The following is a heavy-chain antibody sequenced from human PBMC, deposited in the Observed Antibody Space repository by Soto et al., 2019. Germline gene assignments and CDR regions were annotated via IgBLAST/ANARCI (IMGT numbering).Heavy chain of an antibody. Sequence: PSETLSLTCAVSGGSISSSNWWSWVRQPPGKGLEWIGEIYHSGSTNYNPSLKSRVTISVEKSKNQFSLKLSSVTAADTAVYYCARIAVAVTYFDYWGLGTLVTVSS. CDR3: ARIAVAVTYFDY. CDR1: GGSISSSNW. V-gene: IGHV4-4*02. D-gene: IGHD6-19*01. J-gene: IGHJ4*02. CDR2: IYHSGST.